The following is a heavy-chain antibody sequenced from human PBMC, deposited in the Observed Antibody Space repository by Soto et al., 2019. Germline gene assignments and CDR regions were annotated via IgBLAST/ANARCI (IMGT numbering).Heavy chain of an antibody. V-gene: IGHV1-18*01. CDR3: ARDRLIAVTGRLHY. CDR2: ISAHNGKT. J-gene: IGHJ4*02. D-gene: IGHD6-19*01. Sequence: QVQLVQSGAEVKQPGASVKVSCKTSGYPFTSYGINWVRQAPGQGPEWMGWISAHNGKTSYTQKFQGRVTMTTDTSTSTAYMELRSLRSDDTAVYYCARDRLIAVTGRLHYWGQGTLVTVSS. CDR1: GYPFTSYG.